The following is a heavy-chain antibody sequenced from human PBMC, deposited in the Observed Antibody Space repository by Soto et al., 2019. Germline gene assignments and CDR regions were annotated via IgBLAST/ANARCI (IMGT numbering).Heavy chain of an antibody. J-gene: IGHJ6*02. CDR2: INHSGST. D-gene: IGHD3-3*01. CDR3: ARERRVLEWFYGMDV. CDR1: GGPFSGYY. Sequence: PSETLSLTCAVYGGPFSGYYWSWIRQPPGKGLEWIGEINHSGSTNYNPSLKSRVTISVDTSKNQFSLKLSSVTAADTAVYYCARERRVLEWFYGMDVWGQGTTVTVSS. V-gene: IGHV4-34*01.